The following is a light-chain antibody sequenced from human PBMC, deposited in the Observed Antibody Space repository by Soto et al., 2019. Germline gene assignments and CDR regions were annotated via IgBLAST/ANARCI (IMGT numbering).Light chain of an antibody. CDR1: QSVSSSY. J-gene: IGKJ1*01. V-gene: IGKV3-20*01. CDR2: GAS. CDR3: QMYGSAPPGT. Sequence: EIVLTQSPGTLSLSPGERATLSCRASQSVSSSYLAWYQQKPGQAPRLLIYGASSRATGIPDRFSGSGSGTDFTLTISRLEPEDFAVYYCQMYGSAPPGTFGQGTKVDIK.